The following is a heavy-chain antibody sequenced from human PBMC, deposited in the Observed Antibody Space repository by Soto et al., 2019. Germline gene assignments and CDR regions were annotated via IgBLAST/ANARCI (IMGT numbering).Heavy chain of an antibody. D-gene: IGHD3-22*01. V-gene: IGHV1-18*01. J-gene: IGHJ5*02. CDR3: ARDLEWRVVGMKRKRRYNWFDP. CDR1: GYTFTSYG. Sequence: GASVKVSCKASGYTFTSYGISWVRQAPGQGLEWMGWISAYNGNTNYAQKLQGRVTMTTDTSTSTAYMELRSLRSDDTAVYYCARDLEWRVVGMKRKRRYNWFDPWGQGTLVTVSS. CDR2: ISAYNGNT.